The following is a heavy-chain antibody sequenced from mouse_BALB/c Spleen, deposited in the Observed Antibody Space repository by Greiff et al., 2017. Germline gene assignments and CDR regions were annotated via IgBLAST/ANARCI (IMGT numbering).Heavy chain of an antibody. CDR3: AKGVYYGYPFYAMDY. D-gene: IGHD2-2*01. Sequence: QVQLQQSGAELVRPGTSVKISCKASGYTFTNYWLGWVKQRPGHGLEWIGDIYPGGGYTNYNEKFKGKATLTADTSSSTAYMQLSSLTSEDSAVYFCAKGVYYGYPFYAMDYWGQGTSVTVSS. CDR1: GYTFTNYW. CDR2: IYPGGGYT. V-gene: IGHV1-63*02. J-gene: IGHJ4*01.